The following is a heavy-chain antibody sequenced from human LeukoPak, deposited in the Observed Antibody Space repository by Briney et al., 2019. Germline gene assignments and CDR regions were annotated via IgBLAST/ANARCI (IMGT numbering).Heavy chain of an antibody. Sequence: ASVKVSCKASGYTFTGYGISWVRQAPGQRLGWMGWISAYNGNTNYAQKLQGRVTMTTDTSTSTAYMELRSLRSDDTAVYYCARDSATVVTGGGYYYCYYKDVWGKGTTVTVSS. CDR1: GYTFTGYG. V-gene: IGHV1-18*01. D-gene: IGHD4-23*01. CDR2: ISAYNGNT. J-gene: IGHJ6*03. CDR3: ARDSATVVTGGGYYYCYYKDV.